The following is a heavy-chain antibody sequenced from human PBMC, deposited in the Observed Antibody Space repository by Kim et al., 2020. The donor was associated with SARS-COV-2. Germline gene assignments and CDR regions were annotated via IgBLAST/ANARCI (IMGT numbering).Heavy chain of an antibody. CDR2: IYYSGST. V-gene: IGHV4-59*01. CDR1: GGSISSYY. CDR3: ARDNIAAALTYYYYYGMDV. D-gene: IGHD6-13*01. Sequence: SETLSLTCTVSGGSISSYYWSWIRQPPGKVLEWIGYIYYSGSTNYNPSLKSRVTISVDTSKNQFSLKLSSVTAADTAVYYCARDNIAAALTYYYYYGMDVWGQGTTVTVSS. J-gene: IGHJ6*02.